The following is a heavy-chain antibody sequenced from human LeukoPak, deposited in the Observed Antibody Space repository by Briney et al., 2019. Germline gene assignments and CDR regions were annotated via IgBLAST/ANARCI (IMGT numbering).Heavy chain of an antibody. J-gene: IGHJ4*02. D-gene: IGHD5-24*01. Sequence: SVKVSCKASGGTFSSYAISWVRQAPGQGLEWMGGIIPIFGTANYAQKFQGRVTITTDESTSTAYMELSSLRSEDTAVYYCARGRGNEMATPTSFDYWGQGTLVTVSS. CDR3: ARGRGNEMATPTSFDY. CDR1: GGTFSSYA. V-gene: IGHV1-69*05. CDR2: IIPIFGTA.